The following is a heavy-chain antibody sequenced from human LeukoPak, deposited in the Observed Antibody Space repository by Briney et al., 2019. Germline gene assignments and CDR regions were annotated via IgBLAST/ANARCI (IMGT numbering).Heavy chain of an antibody. V-gene: IGHV1-2*02. J-gene: IGHJ5*02. CDR1: GYTFTGYY. CDR3: ASLGAYDSSGRNWFDP. CDR2: INPNSGGT. Sequence: GASVKVSCKASGYTFTGYYMHWVRRAPGQGLEWMGWINPNSGGTNYAQKFQGRVTMTRDTSISTAYMELSRLRSDDTAVYYCASLGAYDSSGRNWFDPWGQGTLVTVSS. D-gene: IGHD3-22*01.